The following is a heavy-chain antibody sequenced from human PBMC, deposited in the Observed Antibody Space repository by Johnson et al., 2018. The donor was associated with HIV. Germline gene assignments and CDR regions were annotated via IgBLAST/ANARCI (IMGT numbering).Heavy chain of an antibody. V-gene: IGHV3-30*03. D-gene: IGHD3-22*01. J-gene: IGHJ3*01. CDR1: GFSFSSYG. CDR2: ISFAGVKK. CDR3: VRDGNYYDRSGYRVDAFDV. Sequence: QVQLVESGGGLVQPGGSLRLSCAASGFSFSSYGMAWVRQAPGKGLEWVTVISFAGVKKYYADSVKGRFTISRDNSKGTLYLQMKSLRAEDTAVYYCVRDGNYYDRSGYRVDAFDVWGQGTMVTVSS.